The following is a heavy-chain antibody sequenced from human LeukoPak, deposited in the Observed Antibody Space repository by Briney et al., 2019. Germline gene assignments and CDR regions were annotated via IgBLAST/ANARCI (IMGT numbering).Heavy chain of an antibody. CDR3: ARTGYYYGSGSYYSLYYYYMDV. CDR2: IYYSGSI. V-gene: IGHV4-59*01. Sequence: SETLSLTCTVSGGSISSYYWSWIRQPPGKGLEWIGYIYYSGSINYNPSLKGRVTISVDTSKNQFSLKLSSVTAADTAVYYCARTGYYYGSGSYYSLYYYYMDVWGKGTTVTISS. J-gene: IGHJ6*03. D-gene: IGHD3-10*01. CDR1: GGSISSYY.